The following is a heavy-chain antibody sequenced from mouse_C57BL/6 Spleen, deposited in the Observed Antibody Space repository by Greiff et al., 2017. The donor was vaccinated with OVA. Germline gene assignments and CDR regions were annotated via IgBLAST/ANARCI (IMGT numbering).Heavy chain of an antibody. D-gene: IGHD1-1*01. CDR1: EYEFPSHD. CDR2: INSDGGST. CDR3: ARRGGDYGSYYWYFDV. J-gene: IGHJ1*03. V-gene: IGHV5-2*01. Sequence: EVMLVESGGGLVQPGESLKLSCESNEYEFPSHDMSWVRKTPEKRLELVAAINSDGGSTYYPDTMERRFIISRDNTKKTLYLQMSSLRSEDTALYYCARRGGDYGSYYWYFDVWGTGTTVTVSS.